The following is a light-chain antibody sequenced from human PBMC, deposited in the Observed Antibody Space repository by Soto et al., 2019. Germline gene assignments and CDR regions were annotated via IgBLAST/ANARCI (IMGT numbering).Light chain of an antibody. V-gene: IGLV2-14*01. Sequence: QSALTQPASVSGSPGQSITISCTGTSSDVGGYNYVSWYQQLPGKAPKLLIYEVSYRPSGVSNRFSGSKSGNTASLTISGLQTGDEADYYCSSYTTSSPLYVFGTGTKVTVL. CDR1: SSDVGGYNY. CDR3: SSYTTSSPLYV. J-gene: IGLJ1*01. CDR2: EVS.